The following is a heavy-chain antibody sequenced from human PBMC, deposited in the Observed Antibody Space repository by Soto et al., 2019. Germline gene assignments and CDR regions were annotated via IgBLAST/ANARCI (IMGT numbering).Heavy chain of an antibody. V-gene: IGHV3-30-3*01. CDR3: ARDRHAVAKYHFEY. CDR2: ISYDGSNR. Sequence: QVQLVESGGGVVQPGRSLRLSCAASEFTFSNYAMHWVRQAPGKGLEWVAVISYDGSNRYYADSVKGRFTISRDNSKNTLYLQMNSLRAEDTAVYYFARDRHAVAKYHFEYWGQGTLVTVSS. CDR1: EFTFSNYA. J-gene: IGHJ4*02. D-gene: IGHD5-12*01.